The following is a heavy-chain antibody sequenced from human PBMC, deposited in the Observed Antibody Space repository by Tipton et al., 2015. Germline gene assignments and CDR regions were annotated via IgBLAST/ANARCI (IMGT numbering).Heavy chain of an antibody. CDR3: ARDLEHGMDV. CDR2: ISYSGST. D-gene: IGHD5-24*01. V-gene: IGHV4-61*08. J-gene: IGHJ6*02. CDR1: GGSVTSGGYY. Sequence: GLVKPSENLSLTCTVSGGSVTSGGYYWSWIRQPPGKGLEWIGYISYSGSTHYNPSLKSRVAISVDTSKNQFSLTLKSVTAADTAVYYCARDLEHGMDVWGQGTTVTVSS.